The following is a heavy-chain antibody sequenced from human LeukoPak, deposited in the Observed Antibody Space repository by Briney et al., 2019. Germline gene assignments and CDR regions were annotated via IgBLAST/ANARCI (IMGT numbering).Heavy chain of an antibody. D-gene: IGHD6-13*01. J-gene: IGHJ4*02. Sequence: ASVKVSCKVSGCTLTELSMHWVRQAPGKGLEWMGGFDPEDGETIYAQKFQGRVTMTEDTSTDTAYMELSSLRSEDTAVYYCATYSSSWSYYFDYWGQGTLVTVSS. CDR2: FDPEDGET. CDR3: ATYSSSWSYYFDY. CDR1: GCTLTELS. V-gene: IGHV1-24*01.